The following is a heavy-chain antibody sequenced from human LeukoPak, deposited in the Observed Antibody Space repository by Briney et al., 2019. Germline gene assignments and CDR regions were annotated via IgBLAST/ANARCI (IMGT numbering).Heavy chain of an antibody. CDR1: GDSVSSTNYY. J-gene: IGHJ4*02. V-gene: IGHV4-39*07. CDR3: AGSGYQGYFDY. D-gene: IGHD5-18*01. Sequence: PSEILSLTCVVSGDSVSSTNYYWGWIRQPPGKGLEWIGTTHYSGNTYYNPSLKSRVTISLDTSKNQFSLRLSSVTAADTAVYYCAGSGYQGYFDYWGQGTLVTVSS. CDR2: THYSGNT.